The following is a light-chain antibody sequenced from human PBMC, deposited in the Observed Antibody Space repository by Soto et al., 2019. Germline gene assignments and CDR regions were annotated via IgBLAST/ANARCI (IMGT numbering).Light chain of an antibody. Sequence: SVVTRAASVCGSRGQSITISCTGTRSDVGGYNYVSWYQQHPGKAPKLMIYDVSNRPSGVSNRFSGSKSGNTASLTISGLQAEDEADYYCSSYTSSSTLRVFGTGTKVTVL. CDR3: SSYTSSSTLRV. V-gene: IGLV2-14*01. CDR1: RSDVGGYNY. CDR2: DVS. J-gene: IGLJ1*01.